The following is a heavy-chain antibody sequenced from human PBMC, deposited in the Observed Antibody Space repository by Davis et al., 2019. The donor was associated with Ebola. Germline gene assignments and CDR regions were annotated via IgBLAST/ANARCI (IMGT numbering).Heavy chain of an antibody. CDR3: ARYLTFSSSWEHYFDY. D-gene: IGHD6-13*01. J-gene: IGHJ4*02. V-gene: IGHV4-4*02. CDR2: IYHSGST. Sequence: MPSETLSLTCAVSGGSISSSNWWSWVRQPPGKGLEWIGEIYHSGSTNYNPSLKSRVTISVDKSKNQFSLKLSSVTAADTAVYYCARYLTFSSSWEHYFDYWGQGTLVTVSS. CDR1: GGSISSSNW.